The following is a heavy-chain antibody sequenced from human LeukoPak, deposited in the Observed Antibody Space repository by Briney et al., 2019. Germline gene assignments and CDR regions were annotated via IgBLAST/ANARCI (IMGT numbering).Heavy chain of an antibody. CDR3: ARERSGYFDY. Sequence: ASQTLSLTCTVSGGSISSGGYYWSWIRQHPGKGLEWIGYIYYSGSTYYNPSLKSRVTISVDKSKNQFSLKLSSVTAADTAVYYCARERSGYFDYWGQGTLVTVSS. CDR2: IYYSGST. CDR1: GGSISSGGYY. D-gene: IGHD6-19*01. V-gene: IGHV4-31*03. J-gene: IGHJ4*02.